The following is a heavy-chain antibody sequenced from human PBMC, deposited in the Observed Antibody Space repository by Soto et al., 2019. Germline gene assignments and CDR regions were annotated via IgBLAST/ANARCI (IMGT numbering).Heavy chain of an antibody. CDR2: ISYDGNNE. V-gene: IGHV3-30-3*01. CDR1: GFTFSAYT. D-gene: IGHD1-26*01. CDR3: ARDGYSGRSDGFDI. J-gene: IGHJ3*02. Sequence: QVQLVESGGGVFQPGRSLRLSCAPSGFTFSAYTMHWVRQPPGKGLEWVAVISYDGNNERYTHPVKGRFTVSRDNSKSTLYLQMNSLKSEDTAVDYCARDGYSGRSDGFDIWGQGTMVTVSS.